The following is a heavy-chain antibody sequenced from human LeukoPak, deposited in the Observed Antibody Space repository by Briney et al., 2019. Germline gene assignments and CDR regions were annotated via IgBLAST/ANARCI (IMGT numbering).Heavy chain of an antibody. V-gene: IGHV4-34*01. Sequence: PSETLSLTCAVYGGSFSGYYWSWIRQPPGKGLEWIGEINHSGSTNYNPSLKSRVTISVDTSKNQFSLKLSSVTAADTAVYYCARGRGIAVAGTFKPHLDYWGQGTLVTVSS. CDR3: ARGRGIAVAGTFKPHLDY. J-gene: IGHJ4*02. D-gene: IGHD6-19*01. CDR1: GGSFSGYY. CDR2: INHSGST.